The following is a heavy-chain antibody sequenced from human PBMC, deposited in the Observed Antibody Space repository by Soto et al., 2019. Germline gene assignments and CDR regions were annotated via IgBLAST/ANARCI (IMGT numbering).Heavy chain of an antibody. Sequence: SETLSLTCTVSGGSISSYYWGWIRQPPGKGLEWIGSIYYSGSTYYNPSLKSRVTISVDTSKNQFSLKLSSVTAADTAVYYCARHSSSWNYYYYGMDVWGQGTTVTVSS. D-gene: IGHD6-13*01. CDR3: ARHSSSWNYYYYGMDV. V-gene: IGHV4-39*01. CDR2: IYYSGST. J-gene: IGHJ6*02. CDR1: GGSISSYY.